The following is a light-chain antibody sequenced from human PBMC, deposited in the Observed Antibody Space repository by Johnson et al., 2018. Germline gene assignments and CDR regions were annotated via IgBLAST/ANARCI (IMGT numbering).Light chain of an antibody. J-gene: IGLJ1*01. CDR1: ISNIENNY. CDR2: ENN. CDR3: GTWASSQSAGDV. Sequence: QSVLTQPPSVSAAPGQKVNISCSGNISNIENNYVSWYQQLPGTAPTLLIYENNKRPSGIPDRFSGSKSGTSATLGIPGLQTGDEADYYYGTWASSQSAGDVFGTGTKVTVL. V-gene: IGLV1-51*02.